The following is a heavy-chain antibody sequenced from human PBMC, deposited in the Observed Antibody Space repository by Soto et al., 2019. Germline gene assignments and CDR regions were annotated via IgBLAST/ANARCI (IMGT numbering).Heavy chain of an antibody. V-gene: IGHV4-34*01. CDR2: INHSGST. CDR3: ARRLWFGELYFQH. Sequence: SQTMSLTCAVYGGSFSGYYLSWIRQPPGKGLEWIGEINHSGSTNYNPSLKSRVTISVDTSKNQFSLKLSSVTAADTAVYYCARRLWFGELYFQHWGQGTLVTVSS. D-gene: IGHD3-10*01. J-gene: IGHJ1*01. CDR1: GGSFSGYY.